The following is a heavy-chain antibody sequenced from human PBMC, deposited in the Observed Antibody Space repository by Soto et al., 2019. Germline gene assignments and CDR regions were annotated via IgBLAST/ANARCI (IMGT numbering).Heavy chain of an antibody. CDR3: VRDHNDSGAY. D-gene: IGHD3-10*01. CDR2: IFHSLGA. V-gene: IGHV4-59*01. J-gene: IGHJ4*02. Sequence: LAETLYLTCTVSGGSTARDSWSWAGQPPGKGLEWLGYIFHSLGAKNNPSLGSRGTISLDTSKNQLSLSLRSVTAADTAIYFCVRDHNDSGAYWGQGTLVIGSS. CDR1: GGSTARDS.